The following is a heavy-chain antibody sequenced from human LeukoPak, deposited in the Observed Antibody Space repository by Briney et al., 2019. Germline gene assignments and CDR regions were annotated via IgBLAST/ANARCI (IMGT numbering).Heavy chain of an antibody. CDR3: AREGAGADKGGMDV. V-gene: IGHV4-30-4*01. D-gene: IGHD6-13*01. Sequence: SETLSLTCTVSGGSISSGDYYWSWIRQPPGTGLEWIGYIYYSGSTYYNPSLKSRVTTSVDTSKNQFSLKLSSVTAADTAVYYCAREGAGADKGGMDVWGKGTTVTVSS. J-gene: IGHJ6*04. CDR1: GGSISSGDYY. CDR2: IYYSGST.